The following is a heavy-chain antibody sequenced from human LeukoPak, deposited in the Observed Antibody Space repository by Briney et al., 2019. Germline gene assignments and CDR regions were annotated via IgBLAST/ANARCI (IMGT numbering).Heavy chain of an antibody. CDR3: ARWTYSSSWWVVEY. Sequence: GGSLRLSSAASGFTFSSYWVTWVRQAPGKGLEWVANIKGDGSEKYYVDSVKGRFTISRDNAKDSLYLQMNSPRAEDTALYYCARWTYSSSWWVVEYWGQGILVTASS. J-gene: IGHJ4*02. D-gene: IGHD6-13*01. V-gene: IGHV3-7*01. CDR1: GFTFSSYW. CDR2: IKGDGSEK.